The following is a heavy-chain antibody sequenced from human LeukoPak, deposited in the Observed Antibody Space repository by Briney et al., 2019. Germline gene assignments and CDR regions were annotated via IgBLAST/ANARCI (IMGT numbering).Heavy chain of an antibody. CDR1: GGSISSYY. V-gene: IGHV4-4*07. Sequence: SETLSLTCTVSGGSISSYYWNWMRQPAGKGLEWIGRIYSSGSTHYNPSLKSRVTISVDKSKNKISLKLTSVTAADTAVYYCARQRVAEIFHYCGQGTLVTISS. CDR2: IYSSGST. J-gene: IGHJ1*01. CDR3: ARQRVAEIFHY.